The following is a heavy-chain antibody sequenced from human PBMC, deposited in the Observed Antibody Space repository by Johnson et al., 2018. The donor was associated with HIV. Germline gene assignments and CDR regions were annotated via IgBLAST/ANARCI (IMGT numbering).Heavy chain of an antibody. CDR1: GFSFDDYA. V-gene: IGHV3-23*04. J-gene: IGHJ3*01. D-gene: IGHD1-26*01. CDR2: ISGSGGST. CDR3: AFESGSYFRHAFDV. Sequence: VQLVESGGGVVQPGRSLRLSCAASGFSFDDYAMHWVRQAPGKGLEWVSGISGSGGSTYYADSVKGRFTISRDNSKNTLYLQMNSLRSEDTAVYSCAFESGSYFRHAFDVWGQGTMVTVSS.